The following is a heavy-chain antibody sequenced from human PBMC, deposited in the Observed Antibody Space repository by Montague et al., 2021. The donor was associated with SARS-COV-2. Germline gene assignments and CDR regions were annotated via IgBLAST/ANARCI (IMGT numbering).Heavy chain of an antibody. CDR2: IYSNDEK. Sequence: PALAKPTQTLTLTCTFSGFSLSTPNVGVGWIRQPPGKALEWVAVIYSNDEKRYSPSLRSRLTITKDTAKNQVVLSLTYVDPVDTATYYCAHLIRYYDIFTGIPFDYWGQGSQVTVSS. CDR3: AHLIRYYDIFTGIPFDY. V-gene: IGHV2-5*01. D-gene: IGHD3-9*01. CDR1: GFSLSTPNVG. J-gene: IGHJ4*02.